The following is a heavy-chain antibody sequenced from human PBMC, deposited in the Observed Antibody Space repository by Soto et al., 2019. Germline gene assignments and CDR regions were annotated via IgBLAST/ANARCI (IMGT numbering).Heavy chain of an antibody. CDR2: IYPGDSDT. CDR1: GDSFTSYW. CDR3: ATLGYCSGGSCYSYYYYGMDV. V-gene: IGHV5-51*01. Sequence: GESLKISCKGSGDSFTSYWIGWVRQIPGKGLEWMGIIYPGDSDTRYSPSFQGQVTISADKSISTAYLQWSSLKASDTAMYYCATLGYCSGGSCYSYYYYGMDVWGQGTTVTVSS. D-gene: IGHD2-15*01. J-gene: IGHJ6*02.